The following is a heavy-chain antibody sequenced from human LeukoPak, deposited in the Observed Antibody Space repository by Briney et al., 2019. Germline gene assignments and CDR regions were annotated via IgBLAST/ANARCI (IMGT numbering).Heavy chain of an antibody. Sequence: GGPLRLSCAASGFTFSNAWMSWVRQAPGKGLEWVGRIKSKTDGGTTDYAAPVKGRFTISRDDSKNTLYLQMNSLKTEDTAVYYCTTILRFGDQMGWFDPWGQGTLVTVSS. V-gene: IGHV3-15*01. J-gene: IGHJ5*02. D-gene: IGHD3-10*01. CDR3: TTILRFGDQMGWFDP. CDR2: IKSKTDGGTT. CDR1: GFTFSNAW.